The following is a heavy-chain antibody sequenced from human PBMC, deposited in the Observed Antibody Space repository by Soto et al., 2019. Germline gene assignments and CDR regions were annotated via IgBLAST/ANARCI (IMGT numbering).Heavy chain of an antibody. J-gene: IGHJ4*02. V-gene: IGHV3-30-3*01. CDR2: ISYDGSNK. D-gene: IGHD1-20*01. CDR3: ARRGYNGGDPQGGFDY. Sequence: QVQLVESGGGVVQPGRSLRLSCAASGFTFSSYAMHWVRQAPGKGLEWVAVISYDGSNKYYADSVKGRFTNSRDNSKNTLYLQMNRLRAEDTAVYYGARRGYNGGDPQGGFDYWGQGTLVTVSS. CDR1: GFTFSSYA.